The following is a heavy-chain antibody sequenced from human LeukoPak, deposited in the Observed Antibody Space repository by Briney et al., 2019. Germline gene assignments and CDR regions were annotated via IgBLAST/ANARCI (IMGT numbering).Heavy chain of an antibody. CDR1: GFTFSSYA. CDR2: ISGSGRDT. J-gene: IGHJ4*02. V-gene: IGHV3-23*01. CDR3: AKAGGSSGWYGGFDY. Sequence: PGRSLRLSCAASGFTFSSYAMSWVRQAPGKGLEWVSGISGSGRDTNYADSVKGRFTISRDHSKDTLYLQMSSLRVEDTAVYYCAKAGGSSGWYGGFDYWGQGTLVTVSS. D-gene: IGHD6-19*01.